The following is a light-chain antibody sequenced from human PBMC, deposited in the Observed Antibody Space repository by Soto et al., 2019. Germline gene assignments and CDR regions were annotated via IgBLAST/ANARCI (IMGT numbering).Light chain of an antibody. Sequence: EIVLTQSPATLSLSPGEIATLSCRASQSVSSLLAWYQHKSGQPPRLLISDASNRATGVPARFSGSGSATDFTLIISSLEPEDCAVYYCQQRSNWPLSFGGGTKVEI. CDR1: QSVSSL. CDR2: DAS. J-gene: IGKJ4*01. V-gene: IGKV3-11*01. CDR3: QQRSNWPLS.